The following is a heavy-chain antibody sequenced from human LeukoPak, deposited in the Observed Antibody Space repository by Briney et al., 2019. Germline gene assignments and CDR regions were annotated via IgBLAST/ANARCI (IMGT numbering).Heavy chain of an antibody. Sequence: GGTLRLSCAASGFTFSSYGMSWVRQAPGKGLEWVSAISGSGGSTYYADSVKGRFSISRDNAENTLYLQMNSLRVEDTAVYYCVRGADTGYSSDSWGQGTLVTVSS. J-gene: IGHJ4*02. CDR3: VRGADTGYSSDS. CDR2: ISGSGGST. CDR1: GFTFSSYG. V-gene: IGHV3-23*01. D-gene: IGHD3-9*01.